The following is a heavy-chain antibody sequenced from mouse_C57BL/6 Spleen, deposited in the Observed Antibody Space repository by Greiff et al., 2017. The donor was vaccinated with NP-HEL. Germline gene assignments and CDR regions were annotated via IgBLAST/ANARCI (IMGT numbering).Heavy chain of an antibody. J-gene: IGHJ3*01. CDR3: ATIYYDYDEDAY. V-gene: IGHV1-80*01. Sequence: QVQLQQSGAELVKPGASVKISCKASGYAFSSYWMNWVKQRPGKGLEWIGQIYPGDGDTNYNGKFKGKATLTADKSSSTAYKQLSSLTYEDSAVYFCATIYYDYDEDAYWGQGTLVTVSA. D-gene: IGHD2-4*01. CDR2: IYPGDGDT. CDR1: GYAFSSYW.